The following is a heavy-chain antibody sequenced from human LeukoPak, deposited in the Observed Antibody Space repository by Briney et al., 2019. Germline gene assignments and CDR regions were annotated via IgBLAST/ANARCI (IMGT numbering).Heavy chain of an antibody. Sequence: ASVTVSCKASGYTFTGYYMHWVRQAPGQGLEWMGWINPNSGGTNYAQKFQGRDTMTKDTSISTAYMEQSRLRSDDTPVYYCARDLYDSDHNWFHPWGQGTLVTVSS. D-gene: IGHD3-22*01. J-gene: IGHJ5*02. CDR2: INPNSGGT. CDR3: ARDLYDSDHNWFHP. V-gene: IGHV1-2*02. CDR1: GYTFTGYY.